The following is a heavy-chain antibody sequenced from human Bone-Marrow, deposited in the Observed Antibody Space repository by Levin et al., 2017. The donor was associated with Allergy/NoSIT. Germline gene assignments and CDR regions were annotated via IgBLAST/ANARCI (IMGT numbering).Heavy chain of an antibody. CDR2: ISHSGST. CDR3: MTYSSSWFYSMDV. D-gene: IGHD2-2*01. J-gene: IGHJ6*02. Sequence: PSETLSLTCAVSGFSISSAYYWGWVRQAPGKGLEWIGSISHSGSTYFNPSLKSRVSILMDTSKNAFSLRLTSVTAADTAEYYCMTYSSSWFYSMDVWGRGTTVTVSS. CDR1: GFSISSAYY. V-gene: IGHV4-38-2*01.